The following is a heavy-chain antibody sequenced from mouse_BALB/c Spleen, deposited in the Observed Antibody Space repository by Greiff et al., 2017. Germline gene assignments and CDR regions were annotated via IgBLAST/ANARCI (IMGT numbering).Heavy chain of an antibody. CDR1: GFTFSSFG. CDR2: ISSGSSTI. CDR3: ARGYPPSMDY. D-gene: IGHD1-2*01. V-gene: IGHV5-17*02. J-gene: IGHJ4*01. Sequence: EVKVVESGGGLVQPGGSRKLSCAASGFTFSSFGMHWVRQAPEKGLEWVAYISSGSSTIYYADTVKGRFTISRDNPKNTLFLQMTSLRSEDTAMYYCARGYPPSMDYGGQGTSVTVSS.